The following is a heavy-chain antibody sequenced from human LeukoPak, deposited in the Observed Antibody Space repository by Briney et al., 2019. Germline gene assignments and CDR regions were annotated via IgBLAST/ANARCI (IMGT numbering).Heavy chain of an antibody. CDR1: GGSFSGYY. CDR3: ARDVAFDY. CDR2: INHSGST. J-gene: IGHJ4*02. D-gene: IGHD5-12*01. Sequence: SETLSHTCAVYGGSFSGYYWSWIRQPPGKGLEWMGEINHSGSTNYNPSLKSRVTISVDTSKNQFSLKLSSVTAADTAVYYCARDVAFDYWGQGTLVTVSS. V-gene: IGHV4-34*01.